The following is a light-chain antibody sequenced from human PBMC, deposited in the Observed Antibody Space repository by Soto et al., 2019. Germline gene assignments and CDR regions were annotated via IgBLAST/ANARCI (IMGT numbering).Light chain of an antibody. CDR3: QQRSNWLFT. J-gene: IGKJ5*01. V-gene: IGKV3-11*01. CDR1: QRSVNSY. CDR2: DAS. Sequence: LGLSPGESAPLACRATQRSVNSYLAWYQQKPGQAPRLLIYDASNRATGIPDRFSGSGSGTDFTLTISSLEPEDFAVYYCQQRSNWLFTSGQGTRLET.